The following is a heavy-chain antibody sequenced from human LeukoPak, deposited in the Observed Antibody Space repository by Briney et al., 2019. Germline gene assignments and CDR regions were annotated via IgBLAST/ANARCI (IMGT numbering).Heavy chain of an antibody. D-gene: IGHD6-19*01. CDR1: GGSFSGYY. J-gene: IGHJ4*02. CDR2: INHSGST. V-gene: IGHV4-34*01. CDR3: ARTPYSSGWNRRGYFDY. Sequence: PSETLSLTCAVYGGSFSGYYWSWIRQPPGKGLEWIGEINHSGSTNYNPSLKSRVTISVDTSKNQFSLKLSSVTAADTAVYYCARTPYSSGWNRRGYFDYWGQGTLVTVSS.